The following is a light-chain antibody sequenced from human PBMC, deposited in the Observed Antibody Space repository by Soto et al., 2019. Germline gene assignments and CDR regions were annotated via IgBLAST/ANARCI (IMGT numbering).Light chain of an antibody. V-gene: IGKV1-39*01. CDR1: QSISRS. Sequence: DIQMTQSPSSLSASVGDRVTITCRASQSISRSLNWYQQKPGKAPKRLIYTASSLQSGVPSRFSGSGPGTAFTLTISSLQPEDFATYYCQQRYSTPPDTVGQGTELEIK. J-gene: IGKJ2*01. CDR3: QQRYSTPPDT. CDR2: TAS.